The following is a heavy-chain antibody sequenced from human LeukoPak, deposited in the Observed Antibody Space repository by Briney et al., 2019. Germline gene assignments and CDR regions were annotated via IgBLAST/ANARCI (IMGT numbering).Heavy chain of an antibody. V-gene: IGHV4-30-4*01. Sequence: SQTLSLTCTVSGGSISSGDYYWIWIRQPPGKGLEWIGYIYYSGSTYYNPSLKSRLTISVDTSKNQFSLNLSSVTAADTAAYHCARGASDSSGYYPYWGQGTLVTVSS. CDR2: IYYSGST. CDR3: ARGASDSSGYYPY. CDR1: GGSISSGDYY. J-gene: IGHJ4*02. D-gene: IGHD3-22*01.